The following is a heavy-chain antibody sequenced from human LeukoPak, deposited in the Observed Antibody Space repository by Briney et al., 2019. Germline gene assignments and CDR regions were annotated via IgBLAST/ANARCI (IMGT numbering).Heavy chain of an antibody. CDR2: IYHSGST. D-gene: IGHD3-22*01. Sequence: SETLSLTCAVSGGSISSSNWWSWVRQPPGKGLEWIGEIYHSGSTNYNPSLKSRVTISVDTSKNQFSLKLSSVTAADTAVYYCARDYYDSSGYYPRWYYYYYMDVWGKGTTVTVSS. V-gene: IGHV4-4*02. J-gene: IGHJ6*03. CDR3: ARDYYDSSGYYPRWYYYYYMDV. CDR1: GGSISSSNW.